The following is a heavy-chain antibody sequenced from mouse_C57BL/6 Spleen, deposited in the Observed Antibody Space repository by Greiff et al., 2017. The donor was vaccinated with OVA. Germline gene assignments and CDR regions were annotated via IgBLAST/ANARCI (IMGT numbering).Heavy chain of an antibody. CDR3: AKTPLYGSYAMDY. D-gene: IGHD2-2*01. CDR1: GFSLTSYG. V-gene: IGHV2-5*01. CDR2: IWRGGST. Sequence: VKLQESGPGLVQPSQSLSITCTVSGFSLTSYGVHWVRQSPGKGLEWLGVIWRGGSTDYNAAFMSRLSITKDNSKSQVFFKMNSLQADDTAIYYCAKTPLYGSYAMDYWGQGTSVTVSS. J-gene: IGHJ4*01.